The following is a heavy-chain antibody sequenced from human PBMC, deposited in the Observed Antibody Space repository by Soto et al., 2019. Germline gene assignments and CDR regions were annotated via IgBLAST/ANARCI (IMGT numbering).Heavy chain of an antibody. CDR3: ARDGYFDL. Sequence: QVQLQESGPGLVKPSQTLSLTCSVSGDPINSGGYFWSWIRQLPGKGLEWIGNIFYNGSTYYNPSLNRRVTISLDTSKSQFSLNLSSVTAADTAVYFCARDGYFDLWGRGTMVTVSS. J-gene: IGHJ2*01. CDR1: GDPINSGGYF. CDR2: IFYNGST. V-gene: IGHV4-31*03.